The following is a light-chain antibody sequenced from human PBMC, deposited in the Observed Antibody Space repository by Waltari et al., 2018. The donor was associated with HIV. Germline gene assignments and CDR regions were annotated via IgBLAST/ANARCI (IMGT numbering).Light chain of an antibody. Sequence: AIRMTQSPSSFSASTGDRVTITCRASQGISSYLAWYQQEPGKAPNLLIYAASTLQSGVPSRFSGSGSGTDFTLTISCLQSEDFASYYCQQYYSYPLTFGGGTKVEIK. V-gene: IGKV1-8*01. CDR2: AAS. CDR1: QGISSY. CDR3: QQYYSYPLT. J-gene: IGKJ4*01.